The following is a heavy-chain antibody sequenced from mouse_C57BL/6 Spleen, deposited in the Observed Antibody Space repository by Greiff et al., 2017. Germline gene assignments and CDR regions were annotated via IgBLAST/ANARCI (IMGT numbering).Heavy chain of an antibody. J-gene: IGHJ2*01. CDR1: GYTFTDYY. Sequence: EVQLQQSGPELVKPGASVKISCKASGYTFTDYYMNWVKQSHGKSLEWIGDINPNNGGTSYNQKFKGKATLTVDKSSSTAYMELRSLTSEDSAVYYCAREDDYGFDYWGQGTTLTVSS. CDR2: INPNNGGT. CDR3: AREDDYGFDY. V-gene: IGHV1-26*01. D-gene: IGHD2-4*01.